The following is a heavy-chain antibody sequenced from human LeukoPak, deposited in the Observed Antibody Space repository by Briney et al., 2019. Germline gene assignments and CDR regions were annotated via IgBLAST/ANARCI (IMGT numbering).Heavy chain of an antibody. CDR1: GYTFTGYD. CDR3: ARDATLYDYINY. CDR2: INPNSGGT. V-gene: IGHV1-2*02. J-gene: IGHJ4*02. D-gene: IGHD5-12*01. Sequence: GASVKVSCKASGYTFTGYDMHWVRQAPRQGLEWMGWINPNSGGTNYAQKFQGRVTMTRDTSISTAYMELDRLKSDDTAVYYCARDATLYDYINYWGQGTLVTVSS.